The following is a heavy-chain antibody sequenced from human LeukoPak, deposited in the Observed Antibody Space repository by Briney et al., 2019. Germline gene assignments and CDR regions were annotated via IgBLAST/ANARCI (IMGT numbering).Heavy chain of an antibody. D-gene: IGHD3-22*01. V-gene: IGHV4-34*01. CDR2: IYYSGST. CDR3: ARRRGSSGYYPFDY. Sequence: SETLSLTCAVYGGSFSGYYWSWIRQPPGKGLEWIGSIYYSGSTYYNPSLKSRVTISVDTSKNQFSLKLSSVTAADTAVYYCARRRGSSGYYPFDYWGQGTLVTVSS. CDR1: GGSFSGYY. J-gene: IGHJ4*02.